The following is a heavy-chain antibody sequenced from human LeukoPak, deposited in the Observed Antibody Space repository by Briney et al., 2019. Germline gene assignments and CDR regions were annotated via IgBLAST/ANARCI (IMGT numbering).Heavy chain of an antibody. D-gene: IGHD4-17*01. J-gene: IGHJ4*02. CDR3: ARGSAVTTDFDY. Sequence: ASVKVSCKASGYTFTSYAIGWVRQAPGQGLEWMGWISGYNGHTNYAQKLRGRVTMTTDTSTSTAYMELRSLRSDDTAVYYCARGSAVTTDFDYWGQGTLVTVSS. CDR2: ISGYNGHT. V-gene: IGHV1-18*01. CDR1: GYTFTSYA.